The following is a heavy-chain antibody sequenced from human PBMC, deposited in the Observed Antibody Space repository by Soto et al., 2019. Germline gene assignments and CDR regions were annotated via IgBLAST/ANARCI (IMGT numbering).Heavy chain of an antibody. Sequence: GASVKVSCKASGYTFTSYAMHRVRQAPGQRLERMGWINAGNGNTKYSQKFQGRVTITRDTSASTAYMELSSLRSEDTAVYYCARVDCCSTTFYYYYYMDVWGKGTTVTVSS. V-gene: IGHV1-3*01. J-gene: IGHJ6*03. CDR3: ARVDCCSTTFYYYYYMDV. D-gene: IGHD2-2*01. CDR1: GYTFTSYA. CDR2: INAGNGNT.